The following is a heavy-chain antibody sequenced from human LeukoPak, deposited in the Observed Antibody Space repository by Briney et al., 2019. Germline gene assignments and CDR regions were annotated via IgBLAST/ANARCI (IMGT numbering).Heavy chain of an antibody. CDR1: GFTFSSYS. V-gene: IGHV3-21*01. CDR2: ISSSSSYI. CDR3: ASTYCSSISCYVTGYYYYYYMDV. J-gene: IGHJ6*03. Sequence: KSGGSLRLSCAASGFTFSSYSMNWVRQAPGKGLEWVSSISSSSSYIYYADSVKGRFTISRDNAKNSLYLQMNSLRAEDTAVYYCASTYCSSISCYVTGYYYYYYMDVWGKGTTVTVSS. D-gene: IGHD2-2*01.